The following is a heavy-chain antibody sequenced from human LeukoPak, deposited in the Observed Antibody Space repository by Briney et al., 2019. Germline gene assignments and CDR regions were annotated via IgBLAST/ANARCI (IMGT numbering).Heavy chain of an antibody. CDR3: AKMADYDFWSASDY. CDR1: GFTFSSYA. Sequence: GGSLRLSCADSGFTFSSYAMSWVRQAPGKGLEWVSAISGSGGSTYYADSVKGRFTISRDNSKSMMYLQMNGLRAEDTAIYYCAKMADYDFWSASDYWGQGTLLTVSS. J-gene: IGHJ4*02. V-gene: IGHV3-23*01. CDR2: ISGSGGST. D-gene: IGHD3-3*01.